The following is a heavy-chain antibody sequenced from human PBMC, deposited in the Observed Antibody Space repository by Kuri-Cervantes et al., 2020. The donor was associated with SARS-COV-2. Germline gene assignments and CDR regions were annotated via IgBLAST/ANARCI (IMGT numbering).Heavy chain of an antibody. CDR1: GFTFSSYG. CDR2: ISYDGSNK. J-gene: IGHJ6*02. Sequence: GESLQISCAASGFTFSSYGMRWVRQAPGKGLEWVAVISYDGSNKYYADSVKGRFTISRDNSKNTLYPQMNSLRAEDTAVYYCAKGFTIFGVVIFPLSYYYGMDVWGQGTTVTVSS. CDR3: AKGFTIFGVVIFPLSYYYGMDV. V-gene: IGHV3-30*18. D-gene: IGHD3-3*01.